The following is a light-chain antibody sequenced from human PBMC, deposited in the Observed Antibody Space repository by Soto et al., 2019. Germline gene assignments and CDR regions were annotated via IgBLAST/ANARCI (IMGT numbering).Light chain of an antibody. Sequence: QSVLTQPASVSGSPGQSITISCSGTSSDIGSYDHVAWYQQFPGKSPKLIIYAVSDRPSGVSDRFSGSKSGISASLTISGLQNEEEADYSCISYNDRQSYLFGTGTKVTV. CDR3: ISYNDRQSYL. CDR2: AVS. V-gene: IGLV2-14*03. J-gene: IGLJ1*01. CDR1: SSDIGSYDH.